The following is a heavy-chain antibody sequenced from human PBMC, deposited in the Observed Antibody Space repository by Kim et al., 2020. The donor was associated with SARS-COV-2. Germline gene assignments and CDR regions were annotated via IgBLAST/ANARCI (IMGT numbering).Heavy chain of an antibody. D-gene: IGHD5-18*01. J-gene: IGHJ4*02. CDR2: IYYSGST. Sequence: SETLSLTCTVSGGSISSGDYYWSWIRQPPGKGLEWIGYIYYSGSTYYNPSLKSRVTISVDTSKNQFSLKLSSVTAADTAVYYCARVGYSYGWYYFDYWGQGTLVTVSS. CDR3: ARVGYSYGWYYFDY. CDR1: GGSISSGDYY. V-gene: IGHV4-30-4*01.